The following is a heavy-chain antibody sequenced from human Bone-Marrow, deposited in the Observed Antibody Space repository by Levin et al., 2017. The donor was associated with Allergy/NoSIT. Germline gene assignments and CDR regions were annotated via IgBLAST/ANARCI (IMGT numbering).Heavy chain of an antibody. Sequence: ASVKVSCKAYGYTLTDYYIHWARQAPGQGLEWMGWINPNSDYTNYAQNFQGRVTLTRDTSINTAYMDPNNLQSNDTDVYYCAREAYSTSSFDNWGQGTLVRVAS. CDR1: GYTLTDYY. CDR2: INPNSDYT. V-gene: IGHV1-2*02. D-gene: IGHD6-6*01. J-gene: IGHJ4*02. CDR3: AREAYSTSSFDN.